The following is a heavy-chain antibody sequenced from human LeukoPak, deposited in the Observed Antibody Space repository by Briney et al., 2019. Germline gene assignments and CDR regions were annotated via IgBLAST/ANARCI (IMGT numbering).Heavy chain of an antibody. J-gene: IGHJ4*02. D-gene: IGHD6-19*01. V-gene: IGHV3-7*05. CDR2: IKQDGSEK. CDR1: GFTFSDYW. CDR3: AGSSGWARYFDY. Sequence: PGGSLRLSCAASGFTFSDYWMSWVRQAPGKGLEWVANIKQDGSEKYYVDSVKGRFTISRDNAKNSLYLQMNSLRAEDTVVYYCAGSSGWARYFDYWGQGTLVTVSS.